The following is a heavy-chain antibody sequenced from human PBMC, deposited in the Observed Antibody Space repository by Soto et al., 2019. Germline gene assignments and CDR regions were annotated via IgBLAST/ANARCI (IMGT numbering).Heavy chain of an antibody. V-gene: IGHV4-4*07. CDR3: ARGKVIAAAGRGRGWFDP. Sequence: SETLSLTCTVSGASISGFYWSWIRKSAGKGLEWIGRIYATGTTDYNPSLKSRVMMSVDTSKKQFSLKLRSVTAADTAVYYCARGKVIAAAGRGRGWFDPWGQGTLVTVSS. CDR1: GASISGFY. CDR2: IYATGTT. D-gene: IGHD6-13*01. J-gene: IGHJ5*02.